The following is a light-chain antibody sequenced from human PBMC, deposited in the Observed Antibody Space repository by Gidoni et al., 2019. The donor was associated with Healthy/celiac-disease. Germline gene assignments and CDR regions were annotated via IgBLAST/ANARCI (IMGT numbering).Light chain of an antibody. V-gene: IGKV3-11*01. CDR3: QQRSNWPGLT. CDR1: QSVSSY. J-gene: IGKJ4*01. CDR2: DAS. Sequence: IVLTQSPATLSLSPGERATLSCRASQSVSSYLAWYQQKPSQAPRLLIYDASTRATGIPARFSGSGSGTDFTLTISSLEPEDFAVYYCQQRSNWPGLTFGGGTKVEIK.